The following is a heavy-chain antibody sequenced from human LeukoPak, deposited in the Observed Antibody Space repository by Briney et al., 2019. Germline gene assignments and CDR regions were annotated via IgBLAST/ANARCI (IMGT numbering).Heavy chain of an antibody. V-gene: IGHV4-39*07. Sequence: SETLSLTCTVSGGSISSSSYYWGWIRQPPGKGLEWIGSIYYSGSTYYNPSLKSRVTISVDTSKNQFSLKLSSVTAADTAVYYCARGLRYFDWFPTFDYWGQGTLVTVSS. CDR3: ARGLRYFDWFPTFDY. D-gene: IGHD3-9*01. CDR1: GGSISSSSYY. CDR2: IYYSGST. J-gene: IGHJ4*02.